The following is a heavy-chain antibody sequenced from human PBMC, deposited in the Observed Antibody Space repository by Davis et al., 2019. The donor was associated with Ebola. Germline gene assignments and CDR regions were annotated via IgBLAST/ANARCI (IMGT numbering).Heavy chain of an antibody. CDR2: IRHDESDK. J-gene: IGHJ4*02. CDR3: AKDGGGGHCYFDY. Sequence: GESLKISCAASRFTFPGHNMHWVRQSPGKGLEWVAFIRHDESDKYYADSVKGRFTISRDNSRNTLYLQMNGLRTEDTGIYFCAKDGGGGHCYFDYWGQGTLVTVPS. CDR1: RFTFPGHN. D-gene: IGHD2-15*01. V-gene: IGHV3-30*02.